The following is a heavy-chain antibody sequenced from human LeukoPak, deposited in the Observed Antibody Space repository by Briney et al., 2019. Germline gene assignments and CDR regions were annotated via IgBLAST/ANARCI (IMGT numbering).Heavy chain of an antibody. CDR2: ISAYNGNT. V-gene: IGHV1-18*01. CDR3: AREGWLGSSSGLSY. Sequence: GWISAYNGNTNYAQKLQGRVTMTTDTSTSTAYMELRSLRSDDTAVYYCAREGWLGSSSGLSYWGQGTLVTVSS. J-gene: IGHJ4*02. D-gene: IGHD6-6*01.